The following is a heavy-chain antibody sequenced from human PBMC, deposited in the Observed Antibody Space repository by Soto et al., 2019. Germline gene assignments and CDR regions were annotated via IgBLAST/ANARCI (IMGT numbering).Heavy chain of an antibody. CDR3: ATGELRYSYLYRYGMDV. V-gene: IGHV1-24*01. D-gene: IGHD3-9*01. CDR1: GYTLTELS. CDR2: FDPEDGET. J-gene: IGHJ6*02. Sequence: QVQLVQSGAEVKKPGASVKVSCKVSGYTLTELSMHWVRQAPGKGLEWMGGFDPEDGETIYAQKFQGRVTMTEDTSTDTADMELSSLRSDDTAVYYCATGELRYSYLYRYGMDVWVQGTTVTVSS.